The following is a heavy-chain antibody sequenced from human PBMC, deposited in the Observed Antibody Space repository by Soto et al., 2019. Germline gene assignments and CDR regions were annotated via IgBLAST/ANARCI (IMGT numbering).Heavy chain of an antibody. Sequence: GXSVKVSFKDSGYTFTAYYIHWVRHAPGQGRERMGWVRPHSGGTNYAQKFQGRVTMTRDTSTTTGYRGLSRLRSDDTAVYFCAKDAMSGYDYHSFDFWGQGALVTVSS. J-gene: IGHJ4*02. CDR2: VRPHSGGT. V-gene: IGHV1-2*02. D-gene: IGHD5-12*01. CDR3: AKDAMSGYDYHSFDF. CDR1: GYTFTAYY.